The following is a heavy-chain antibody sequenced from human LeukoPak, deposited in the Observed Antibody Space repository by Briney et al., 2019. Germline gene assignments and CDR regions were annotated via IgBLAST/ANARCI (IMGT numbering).Heavy chain of an antibody. CDR1: GFTFSRYA. J-gene: IGHJ4*02. CDR2: ISGSGGRI. D-gene: IGHD1-26*01. Sequence: GGSLRLSCAASGFTFSRYAMSWVRQAPGKGLEWVSAISGSGGRIDNADSAEGRFTISRDNSKNTLYLQMNSLRAGDTAVYYCAKDPIFSGSYGVFDYWGLGTLVTVSS. CDR3: AKDPIFSGSYGVFDY. V-gene: IGHV3-23*01.